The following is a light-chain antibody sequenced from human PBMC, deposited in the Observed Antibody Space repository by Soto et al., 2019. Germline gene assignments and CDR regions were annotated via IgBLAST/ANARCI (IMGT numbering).Light chain of an antibody. Sequence: QSALTQPASVYGSPGQSITISCTGTSSDVGSYNLVSWYQQHPGKAPKLMIYEVSKRPSGVSNRFSGSKSGNTASLTISGLQAEDEADYYCCSYAGSSTPYVFGTGTKSPS. CDR3: CSYAGSSTPYV. CDR1: SSDVGSYNL. CDR2: EVS. V-gene: IGLV2-23*02. J-gene: IGLJ1*01.